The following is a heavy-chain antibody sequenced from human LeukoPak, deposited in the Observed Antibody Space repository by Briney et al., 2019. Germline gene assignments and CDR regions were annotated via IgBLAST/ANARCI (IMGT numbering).Heavy chain of an antibody. CDR1: GFTFSSYE. CDR2: ISSSGSTI. J-gene: IGHJ5*02. CDR3: ASSVGWFDP. Sequence: GGSLRLSRAASGFTFSSYEMNWVRQAPGKGLEWVSYISSSGSTIYYADSVKGRFTISRDNAKNSLYLQMNSLRAEDTAVYYCASSVGWFDPWGQGTLVTVSS. V-gene: IGHV3-48*03.